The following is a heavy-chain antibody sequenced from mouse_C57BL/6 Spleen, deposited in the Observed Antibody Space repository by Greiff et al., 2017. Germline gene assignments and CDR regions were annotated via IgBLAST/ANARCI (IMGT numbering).Heavy chain of an antibody. V-gene: IGHV1-26*01. CDR3: ARDYDGGFDD. CDR2: INPNNGGT. J-gene: IGHJ2*01. D-gene: IGHD2-4*01. Sequence: EVQLQQSGPELVKPGASVKISCKASGYTFTDYYMNWVKQSHGKSLEWIGDINPNNGGTSYNQKFKGKATLTVDKSSSTAYMELRSLSSEDSAVYYCARDYDGGFDDWGQGTTLTVSS. CDR1: GYTFTDYY.